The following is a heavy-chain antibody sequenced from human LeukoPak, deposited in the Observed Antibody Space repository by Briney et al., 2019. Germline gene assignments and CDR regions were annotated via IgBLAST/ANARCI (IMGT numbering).Heavy chain of an antibody. CDR3: ARDFFVSGESFFGS. CDR1: GFTFSSYW. Sequence: PGGSLRLSCAASGFTFSSYWMHWVRQAPGKGLVWVSRINTDGSTTTYADSVKGRFVISRHNAKSTLYLHMNSLRAEDTAEYFCARDFFVSGESFFGSWGQGTLVSVSS. D-gene: IGHD3-10*01. V-gene: IGHV3-74*01. CDR2: INTDGSTT. J-gene: IGHJ5*01.